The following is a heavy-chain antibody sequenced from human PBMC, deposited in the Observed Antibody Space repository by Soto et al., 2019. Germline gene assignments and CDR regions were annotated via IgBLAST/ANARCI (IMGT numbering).Heavy chain of an antibody. V-gene: IGHV4-34*01. D-gene: IGHD3-10*01. CDR2: INHSGST. Sequence: QVQLQQWGAGLLKPSETLSLTCAVYGGSFSGYYWSWIRQPPGKGLEWIGEINHSGSTNYNPSLKSRVTTAVDTSKNQSSLKLSSVTAADTAVYYCARGQRYYYGSLFDPWGQGTLVTVSS. J-gene: IGHJ5*02. CDR3: ARGQRYYYGSLFDP. CDR1: GGSFSGYY.